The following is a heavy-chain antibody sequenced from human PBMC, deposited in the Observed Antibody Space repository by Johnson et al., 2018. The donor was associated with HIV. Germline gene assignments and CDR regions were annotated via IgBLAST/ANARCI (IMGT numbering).Heavy chain of an antibody. CDR1: GFTFTDYY. V-gene: IGHV3-11*04. Sequence: QVQLVESGGGLVTPGGSLRLSCAASGFTFTDYYMSWIRQAPGKGLEWVSYISSSGSTIFYADSVNGRFTISRDNAKNSLYLQMNRLGAEDTAVYYCARIPGSGWEHDAFDIWGQGTMVTVSS. D-gene: IGHD6-19*01. CDR3: ARIPGSGWEHDAFDI. CDR2: ISSSGSTI. J-gene: IGHJ3*02.